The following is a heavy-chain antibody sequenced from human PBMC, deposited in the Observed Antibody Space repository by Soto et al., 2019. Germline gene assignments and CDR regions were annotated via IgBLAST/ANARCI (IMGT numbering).Heavy chain of an antibody. D-gene: IGHD6-25*01. Sequence: EVQLVESGGGLIQPGGSLRLSCAVSGFTVSNNYMSWVRQAPGKGLEGVSVIYSGGYTAYGDSVKGRFTISRDNSKNTLNLKMKSLGADGPVVYYGAAQRGGGGYWGQGTLVTVSS. CDR1: GFTVSNNY. V-gene: IGHV3-53*01. CDR2: IYSGGYT. J-gene: IGHJ4*02. CDR3: AAQRGGGGY.